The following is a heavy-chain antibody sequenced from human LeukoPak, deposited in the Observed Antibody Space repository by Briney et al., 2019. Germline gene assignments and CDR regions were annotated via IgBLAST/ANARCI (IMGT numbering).Heavy chain of an antibody. Sequence: ASVKVSCKASGGTFSSYATSWVRQAPGQGLEWMGGIIPIFGTANYAQKFQGRVTITADNSTSTAYMELSSLRSEDPAVYYCARGRAVAGAEYFQHWGQGTLVTVSS. CDR3: ARGRAVAGAEYFQH. V-gene: IGHV1-69*06. CDR2: IIPIFGTA. J-gene: IGHJ1*01. D-gene: IGHD6-19*01. CDR1: GGTFSSYA.